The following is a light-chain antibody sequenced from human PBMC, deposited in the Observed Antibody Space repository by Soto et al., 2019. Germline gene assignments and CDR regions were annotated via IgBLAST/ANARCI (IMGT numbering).Light chain of an antibody. CDR2: KAS. Sequence: DIQMTQSPSTLSASVGDRVTITCRASQSISSWLDWYQQKPGKAPKLLIYKASSLESGVPSRFSGSGSGTEFTLTISSLQPDDFATYYCQQYNSPRTFGQGTKVEIK. CDR1: QSISSW. CDR3: QQYNSPRT. V-gene: IGKV1-5*03. J-gene: IGKJ1*01.